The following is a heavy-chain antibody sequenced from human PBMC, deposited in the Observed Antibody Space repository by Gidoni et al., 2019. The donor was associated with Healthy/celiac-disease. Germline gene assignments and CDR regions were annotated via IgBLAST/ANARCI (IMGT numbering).Heavy chain of an antibody. CDR1: GFSLSNARMG. D-gene: IGHD1-26*01. CDR2: IFSNDEN. CDR3: ARIRGGSWPLRGPEQFDP. J-gene: IGHJ5*02. V-gene: IGHV2-26*01. Sequence: QVTLKESGPVLVKPTETLTLTCTVSGFSLSNARMGVSWIRQPPGKALEWLAHIFSNDENSYSTSLKSRLTISKDTSKSQVVLTMTNMDPVDTATYYCARIRGGSWPLRGPEQFDPWGQGTLVTVSS.